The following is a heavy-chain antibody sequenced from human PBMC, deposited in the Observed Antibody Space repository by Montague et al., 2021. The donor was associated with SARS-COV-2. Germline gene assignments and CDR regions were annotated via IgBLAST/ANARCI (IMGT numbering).Heavy chain of an antibody. D-gene: IGHD3/OR15-3a*01. CDR3: ARFRVGNDFYGMDG. Sequence: SETLSLTCSVSGGSFSRYYWSWIRQTPGEGLECIGLVSTTGSTNYNPSXXSRVSMFVDSSKSQFSLELSSVTAADTAIYYCARFRVGNDFYGMDGWGQGTLVTVSS. CDR1: GGSFSRYY. J-gene: IGHJ6*02. CDR2: VSTTGST. V-gene: IGHV4-4*07.